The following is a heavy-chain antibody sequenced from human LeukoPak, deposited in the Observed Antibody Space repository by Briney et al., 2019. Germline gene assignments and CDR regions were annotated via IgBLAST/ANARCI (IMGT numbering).Heavy chain of an antibody. J-gene: IGHJ6*03. V-gene: IGHV4-61*02. Sequence: PSETLSLTCTVSGNSISSGDNYWSWIRQPAGKGLEWIGRIYTSGSTNYNPSLKSRVTISVDASKNQFSLKLSSVTAADTAVYYCARETSQKGAHYMDVWGKGTTVTISS. CDR2: IYTSGST. CDR3: ARETSQKGAHYMDV. CDR1: GNSISSGDNY. D-gene: IGHD3-16*01.